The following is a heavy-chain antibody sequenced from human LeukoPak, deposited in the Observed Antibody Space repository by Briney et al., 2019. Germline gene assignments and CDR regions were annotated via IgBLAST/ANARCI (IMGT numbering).Heavy chain of an antibody. CDR1: GYSFTNYW. Sequence: GESLKISCKASGYSFTNYWIGWVRQMPGKGLEWMGIIYPGDSDTRYSPSFQGQVTISADKSISTAYLQWSSLKASDTAMYYCARLGTMIIVPTNYWDQGTLVTVSS. CDR3: ARLGTMIIVPTNY. J-gene: IGHJ4*02. CDR2: IYPGDSDT. V-gene: IGHV5-51*01. D-gene: IGHD3-22*01.